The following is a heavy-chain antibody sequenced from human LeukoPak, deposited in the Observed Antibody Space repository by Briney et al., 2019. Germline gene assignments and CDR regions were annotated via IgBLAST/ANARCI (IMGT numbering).Heavy chain of an antibody. CDR1: GFTFSNYA. Sequence: PGRSLRLSCAATGFTFSNYAIHWGRQAPGKGLEWVAFISDDGSRQHYADSVKGRFTISRDNSRNTLYLQMNSLRAEDTAVYYCAKLKLRSSSYFDYWGQGTLVTVSS. CDR3: AKLKLRSSSYFDY. J-gene: IGHJ4*02. D-gene: IGHD3-16*01. CDR2: ISDDGSRQ. V-gene: IGHV3-30-3*01.